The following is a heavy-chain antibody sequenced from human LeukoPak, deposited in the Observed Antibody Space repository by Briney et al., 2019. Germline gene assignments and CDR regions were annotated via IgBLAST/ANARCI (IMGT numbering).Heavy chain of an antibody. J-gene: IGHJ3*02. CDR3: AYSSSWLDAFNI. CDR1: GFTFDNYA. CDR2: ISWNSGSI. D-gene: IGHD6-13*01. V-gene: IGHV3-9*01. Sequence: PGRSLRLSCVASGFTFDNYAMHWVRQAPGKGLEWVSGISWNSGSIGYADSVKGRFTISRDNAKNRDNAKNSLYLQMNSLRAEDTALYYCAYSSSWLDAFNIWGQGTMVTVSS.